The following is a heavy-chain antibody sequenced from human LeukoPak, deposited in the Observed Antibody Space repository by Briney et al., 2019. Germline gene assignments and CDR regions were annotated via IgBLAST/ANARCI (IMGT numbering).Heavy chain of an antibody. CDR2: ISYDGSNK. CDR3: ARDWTASSGSLDY. V-gene: IGHV3-30-3*01. D-gene: IGHD1-26*01. J-gene: IGHJ4*02. CDR1: GFTFSSYA. Sequence: GGSLRLSCAASGFTFSSYAMHWVRQAPSKGLEWVAVISYDGSNKYYADSVKGRFTISRDNSKNTLYLQMNSLRAEDTAVYYCARDWTASSGSLDYWGQGTLVTVSS.